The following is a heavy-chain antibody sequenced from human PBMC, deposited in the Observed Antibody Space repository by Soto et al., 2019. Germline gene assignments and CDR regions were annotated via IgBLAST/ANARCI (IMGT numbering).Heavy chain of an antibody. CDR1: GFTFSNAW. CDR2: IKSKTDGGTT. D-gene: IGHD3-3*01. J-gene: IGHJ4*02. V-gene: IGHV3-15*01. Sequence: EVQLVESGGGLVKPGGSLRLSCAASGFTFSNAWMSWVRQAPGKGLEWVGRIKSKTDGGTTDYAAPVKGRFTISRDDSKNPMYLQMNSLKTEDTAVSYCTATIFGVVIILDYWGQGTLVTVSS. CDR3: TATIFGVVIILDY.